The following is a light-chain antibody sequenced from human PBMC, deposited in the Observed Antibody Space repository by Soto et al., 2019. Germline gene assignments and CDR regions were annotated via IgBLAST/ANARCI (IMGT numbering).Light chain of an antibody. CDR1: SSDVGGYIY. V-gene: IGLV2-14*01. J-gene: IGLJ3*02. CDR3: SSFTTSKTWR. CDR2: EVS. Sequence: QSALTQPASVSGSPGQSITISCTGTSSDVGGYIYVSWYQQHPGKAPKLMIYEVSNRPSGVSNRFSGSKSSNTASLTISGLQAEDEADYYCSSFTTSKTWRFGGGTKVTVL.